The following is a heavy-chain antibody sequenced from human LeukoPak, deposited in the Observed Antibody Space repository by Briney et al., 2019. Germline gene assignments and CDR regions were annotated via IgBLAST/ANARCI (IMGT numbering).Heavy chain of an antibody. V-gene: IGHV3-7*01. Sequence: GGSLRLSCAASGFSFSSYWMSWVRQAPGKGLEWVANIKEDGSDKNYVDSVKGRFTISRDNAKNSLYLQMNTLRAEGTAVYYCGRSGIVTTAVPFWGQGTLVTVSS. CDR1: GFSFSSYW. CDR2: IKEDGSDK. J-gene: IGHJ4*02. CDR3: GRSGIVTTAVPF. D-gene: IGHD1-26*01.